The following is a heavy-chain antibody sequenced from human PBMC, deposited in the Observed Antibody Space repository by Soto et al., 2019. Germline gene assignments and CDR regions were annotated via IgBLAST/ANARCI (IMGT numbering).Heavy chain of an antibody. J-gene: IGHJ6*03. CDR3: ARAPLRRNYYYYMDV. CDR1: GYSFTSYW. V-gene: IGHV5-51*01. D-gene: IGHD2-21*01. Sequence: PGESLKISCEGSGYSFTSYWIGWVRQMPGKGLEWMGIIYPGDSDTRYSPSFQGQVTISADKSISTAYLQWSSLKASDTAMYYCARAPLRRNYYYYMDVWGKGTTVTVSS. CDR2: IYPGDSDT.